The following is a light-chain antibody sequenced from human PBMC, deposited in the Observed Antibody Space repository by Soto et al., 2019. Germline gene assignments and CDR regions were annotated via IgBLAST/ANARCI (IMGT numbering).Light chain of an antibody. CDR3: RQYGRSLGFA. CDR1: QSVSSSY. CDR2: GAS. V-gene: IGKV3-20*01. J-gene: IGKJ4*01. Sequence: EIVLTQSPLTLSLGPWEIFTLCSSASQSVSSSYLAWYQQKPGQAPRLLIYGASSRATGIPDRFSGSGSGTDFTLTISRLEPEDFAVYYCRQYGRSLGFAFGGGTKVDIK.